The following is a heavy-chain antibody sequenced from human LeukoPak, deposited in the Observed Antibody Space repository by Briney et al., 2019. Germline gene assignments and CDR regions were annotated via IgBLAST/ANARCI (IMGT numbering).Heavy chain of an antibody. V-gene: IGHV1-2*02. CDR2: INPNSGGT. J-gene: IGHJ5*02. Sequence: ASVKFSCKASGYTFTGDYMHWVRQAPGQGLEWKGWINPNSGGTNCAQKLQGSVTMTRDTSISTAYMELRRLRSDNTAVYYCARDAFQYCTNGLCYPKNWFDPCGQGTLVTVSS. D-gene: IGHD2-8*01. CDR3: ARDAFQYCTNGLCYPKNWFDP. CDR1: GYTFTGDY.